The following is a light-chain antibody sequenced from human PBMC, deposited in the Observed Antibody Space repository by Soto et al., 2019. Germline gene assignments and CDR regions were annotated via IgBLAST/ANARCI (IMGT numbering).Light chain of an antibody. J-gene: IGKJ1*01. Sequence: DIQMTQSPSTLSGSVGDRVTITCRASQTISSWLAWYQQKPGKAPKLLIYKASTLKSGVPSRFSGSGSGTEFTLTISSLQHDDFETYYCQHYNSYSEAFGQGTTVDIK. CDR3: QHYNSYSEA. V-gene: IGKV1-5*03. CDR1: QTISSW. CDR2: KAS.